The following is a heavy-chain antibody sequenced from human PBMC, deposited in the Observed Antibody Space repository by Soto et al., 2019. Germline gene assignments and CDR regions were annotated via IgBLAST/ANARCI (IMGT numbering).Heavy chain of an antibody. D-gene: IGHD3-10*01. CDR2: TYYRSKWYN. CDR3: AKQTGSGSYYNIGSGGHFDY. CDR1: GDSVSSNSAA. J-gene: IGHJ4*02. V-gene: IGHV6-1*01. Sequence: SQTLSLTCAICGDSVSSNSAAWNWIRQSPSRGLEWLGRTYYRSKWYNEYAVSVKSRITINPDTSKNQFSLQMTSLRVEDTAVYYCAKQTGSGSYYNIGSGGHFDYWGQGTLVTVSS.